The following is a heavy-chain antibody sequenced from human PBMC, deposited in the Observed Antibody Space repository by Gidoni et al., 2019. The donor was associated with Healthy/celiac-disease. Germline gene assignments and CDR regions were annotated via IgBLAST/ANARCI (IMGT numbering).Heavy chain of an antibody. V-gene: IGHV3-66*02. CDR3: ARGPGDSSGYYYAFDY. Sequence: EVQLVESGGGLVQPGGSLRLSCAASGFPVSSNYMSWVRQAPGKGLEWVSVIYSGGSTYYADSVKGRFTISRDNSKNTLYLQMNSLRAEDTAVYYCARGPGDSSGYYYAFDYWGQGTLVTVSS. J-gene: IGHJ4*02. CDR2: IYSGGST. D-gene: IGHD3-22*01. CDR1: GFPVSSNY.